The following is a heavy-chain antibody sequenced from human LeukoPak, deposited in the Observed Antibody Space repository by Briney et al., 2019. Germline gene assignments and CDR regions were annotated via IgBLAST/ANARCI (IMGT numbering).Heavy chain of an antibody. V-gene: IGHV4-39*01. CDR1: GVSSSSSSYY. CDR3: ARHPVGNTVTTILVFSSRRAQNHYYYYMDV. J-gene: IGHJ6*03. CDR2: IYYIEST. D-gene: IGHD4-17*01. Sequence: SETLSLTCTVSGVSSSSSSYYWGWIRQPPGKGLEWIGSIYYIESTYYNPSLKSRVTISVDTSKNQFSLKLSSVTAADTAVYYCARHPVGNTVTTILVFSSRRAQNHYYYYMDVWGKGTTVTISS.